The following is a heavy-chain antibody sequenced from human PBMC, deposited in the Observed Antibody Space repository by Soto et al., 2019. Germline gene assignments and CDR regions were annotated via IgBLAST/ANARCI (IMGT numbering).Heavy chain of an antibody. Sequence: PGGSLRLSCAASGFIFSSYSMSWVRQAPGKGLEWVSLITSSNSYIYYGDSVKGRFTISRDNAKKSLYLQMNSLRAEDTAVYYCAGDGGRLYRGDHYFGYWSLGTLVTVSS. D-gene: IGHD3-10*01. CDR1: GFIFSSYS. J-gene: IGHJ4*02. V-gene: IGHV3-21*01. CDR2: ITSSNSYI. CDR3: AGDGGRLYRGDHYFGY.